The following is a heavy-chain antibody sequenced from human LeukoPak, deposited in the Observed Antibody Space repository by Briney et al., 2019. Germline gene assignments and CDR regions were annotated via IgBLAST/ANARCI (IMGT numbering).Heavy chain of an antibody. Sequence: GGSLRLSCAASGFTFSSYAMTWVRQAPGKGLEWVSVIYSGGSTYYADSVKGRFTISRDNSKNTLYLQMNSLRAEDTAVYYCASRLGATGHYFDYWGQGTLVTVSS. V-gene: IGHV3-66*02. J-gene: IGHJ4*02. D-gene: IGHD1-26*01. CDR2: IYSGGST. CDR3: ASRLGATGHYFDY. CDR1: GFTFSSYA.